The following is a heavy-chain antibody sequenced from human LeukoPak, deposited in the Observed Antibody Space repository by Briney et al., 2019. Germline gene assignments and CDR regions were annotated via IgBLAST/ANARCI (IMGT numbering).Heavy chain of an antibody. CDR2: IYSGGST. CDR1: GFTVSSNY. CDR3: ARDRQLGSYYYGMDV. D-gene: IGHD6-6*01. J-gene: IGHJ6*02. V-gene: IGHV3-66*01. Sequence: GGSLRLSCAASGFTVSSNYMSWVRQAPGKGLEWVSVIYSGGSTYYADSVKGRFTISRDNSKNTLYLQMNSLRAEDTAVYYCARDRQLGSYYYGMDVWGQGTLVTVSS.